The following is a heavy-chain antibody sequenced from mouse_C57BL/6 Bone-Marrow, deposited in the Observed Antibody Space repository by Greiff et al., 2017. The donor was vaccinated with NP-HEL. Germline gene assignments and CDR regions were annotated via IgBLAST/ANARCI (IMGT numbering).Heavy chain of an antibody. Sequence: VQLQQPGAELVKPGASVKLSCKASGYTFTSYWMQWVKQRPGQGLEWIGEIDPSDSYTNYNQKFKGKATLTVDTSSSTAYMQLSSLTSEDSAVYYCARGPYGGQGTSVTVSA. CDR1: GYTFTSYW. CDR2: IDPSDSYT. V-gene: IGHV1-50*01. CDR3: ARGPY. J-gene: IGHJ4*01.